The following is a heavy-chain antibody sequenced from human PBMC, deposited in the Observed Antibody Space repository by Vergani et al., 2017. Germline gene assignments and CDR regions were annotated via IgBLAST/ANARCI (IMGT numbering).Heavy chain of an antibody. CDR3: AKIXDRSGWGTRDYYYYYMDV. D-gene: IGHD6-19*01. CDR2: ISGSGGST. J-gene: IGHJ6*03. V-gene: IGHV3-23*04. CDR1: GFTFSSYA. Sequence: EVQLVESGGGLVQPGRSLRLSCAASGFTFSSYAMSWVRQAPGKGLEWVSAISGSGGSTNYADSGKGRFTISRDTYTNTLYLQRNSLRAEDTAVYYCAKIXDRSGWGTRDYYYYYMDVWGKGTTVTVSS.